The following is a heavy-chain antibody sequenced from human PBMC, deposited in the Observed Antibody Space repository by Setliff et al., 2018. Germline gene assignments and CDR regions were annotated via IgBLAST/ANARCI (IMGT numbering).Heavy chain of an antibody. Sequence: GGSLRLSCAASGFIFSDFGLHWVRQPPGKGLEWVACVRNDGSKTYYGDSVKGRFTISRDNSKKTLDMQMNSLRPEDTAVYYCAKASLAYSFGYYFDSWGQGALVTVSS. J-gene: IGHJ4*01. CDR3: AKASLAYSFGYYFDS. D-gene: IGHD5-18*01. CDR2: VRNDGSKT. CDR1: GFIFSDFG. V-gene: IGHV3-30*02.